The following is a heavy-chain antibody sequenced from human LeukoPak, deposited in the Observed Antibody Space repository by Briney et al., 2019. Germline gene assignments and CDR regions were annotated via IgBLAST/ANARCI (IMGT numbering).Heavy chain of an antibody. J-gene: IGHJ4*02. D-gene: IGHD3-10*01. CDR3: AKDHTFEDGDY. Sequence: GGSLRLSCVASGFMFSDYAMSWVRQAPGKGLEWVSAISGSGGSTYYADSVKGRFTISRDNSKNTLYLQMNSLRAEDTAVYYCAKDHTFEDGDYWGQGTLVTVSS. V-gene: IGHV3-23*01. CDR1: GFMFSDYA. CDR2: ISGSGGST.